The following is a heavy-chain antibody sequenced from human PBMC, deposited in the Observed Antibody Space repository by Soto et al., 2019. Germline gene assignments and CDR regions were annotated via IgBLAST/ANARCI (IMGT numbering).Heavy chain of an antibody. J-gene: IGHJ4*01. D-gene: IGHD3-3*02. Sequence: QVEVVESGGGLVKPGGSLRLSCTASGFTFNDYYMTWFRRAPGTGLEWVSYISSTGSYTDYAESVKGRFTISRDNAKNSLYLQMDSLRDEDTAIYYCARDPSIRSPPDYWGRGTLVTVSS. CDR2: ISSTGSYT. CDR3: ARDPSIRSPPDY. CDR1: GFTFNDYY. V-gene: IGHV3-11*05.